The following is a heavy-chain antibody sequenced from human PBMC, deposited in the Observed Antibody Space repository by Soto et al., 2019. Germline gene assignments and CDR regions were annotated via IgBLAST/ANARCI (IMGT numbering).Heavy chain of an antibody. J-gene: IGHJ4*02. V-gene: IGHV1-69*02. D-gene: IGHD3-3*01. CDR1: GGTFSSYT. CDR3: ARSRTYLRFLEWPLQD. CDR2: IIPILGIA. Sequence: ASVKVSCKASGGTFSSYTISWVRQAPGQGLEWMGRIIPILGIANYAQKFQGRVTITADKSTSTAYMELSSLRSEDTAVYYCARSRTYLRFLEWPLQDWGQGTLVTVSS.